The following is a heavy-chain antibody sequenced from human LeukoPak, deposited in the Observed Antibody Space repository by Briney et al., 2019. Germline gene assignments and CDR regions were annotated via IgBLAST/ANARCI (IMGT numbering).Heavy chain of an antibody. D-gene: IGHD3-10*01. V-gene: IGHV3-53*01. J-gene: IGHJ6*03. CDR2: TYSNGRT. CDR1: GFTFSSYA. Sequence: PGRSLRLSCAASGFTFSSYAMHWVRQGPGKGLEWVSVTYSNGRTYYADSVKGRFTISRDISKNTLYFQMNSLRAEDTAVYYCARVLSGRGSLYDYYYYMDVWGKGTTVTISS. CDR3: ARVLSGRGSLYDYYYYMDV.